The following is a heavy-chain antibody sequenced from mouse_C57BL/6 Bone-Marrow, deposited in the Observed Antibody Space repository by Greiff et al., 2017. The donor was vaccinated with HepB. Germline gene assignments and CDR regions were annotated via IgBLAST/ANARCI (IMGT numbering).Heavy chain of an antibody. CDR2: IDPSDSDT. CDR1: GYTFTSYW. D-gene: IGHD3-2*02. CDR3: ARGGRSSGYTAD. V-gene: IGHV1-52*01. J-gene: IGHJ3*01. Sequence: QVQLKQPGAELVRPGSSVKLSCKASGYTFTSYWMHWVKQRPIQGLEWIGNIDPSDSDTHYNQKFKDKATLTVDKSSSTAYMQLSSLTSEDSAVYYCARGGRSSGYTADWGQGTLVTVSA.